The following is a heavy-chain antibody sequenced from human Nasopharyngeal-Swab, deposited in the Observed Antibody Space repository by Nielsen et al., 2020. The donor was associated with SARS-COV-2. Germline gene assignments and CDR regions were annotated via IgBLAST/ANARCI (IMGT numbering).Heavy chain of an antibody. V-gene: IGHV3-53*05. CDR3: ARGAYSSGWYGGYYFDY. J-gene: IGHJ4*02. Sequence: GESLKISCAASGFTVSSNYMSWVRQAPGKGLEWVSVIYSGGSIYYADSVKGRFTISRDNSKNTLYLQMNSLRAEDTAVYYCARGAYSSGWYGGYYFDYWGQGTLVTVSS. CDR1: GFTVSSNY. D-gene: IGHD6-19*01. CDR2: IYSGGSI.